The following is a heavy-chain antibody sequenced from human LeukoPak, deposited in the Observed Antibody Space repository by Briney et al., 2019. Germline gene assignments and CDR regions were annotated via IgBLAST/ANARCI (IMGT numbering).Heavy chain of an antibody. Sequence: ASVKVSCKASGYTFTEHFIHWVRQAPGQGLQYMGWIHPASANTVYAQMFHGRVTLTRDTPATTTYMELSGLRSDDSAVYYCARDLRPANLWGQGTLVTVSS. D-gene: IGHD1-7*01. CDR2: IHPASANT. CDR3: ARDLRPANL. J-gene: IGHJ4*02. V-gene: IGHV1-2*02. CDR1: GYTFTEHF.